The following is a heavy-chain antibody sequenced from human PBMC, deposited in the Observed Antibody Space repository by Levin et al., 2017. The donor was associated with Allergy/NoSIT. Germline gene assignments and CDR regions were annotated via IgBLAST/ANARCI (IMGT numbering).Heavy chain of an antibody. CDR3: ARVGVASATRGGYLDY. D-gene: IGHD2-15*01. J-gene: IGHJ4*02. CDR1: GFTFSSYA. Sequence: GGSLRLSCAASGFTFSSYAFHWVRQAPGKGLEWVSVISYDERNKFYADFVKGRFTISRDNSKNTLFLEMSSLTSADTAMYYCARVGVASATRGGYLDYWGQGALVTVST. V-gene: IGHV3-30*04. CDR2: ISYDERNK.